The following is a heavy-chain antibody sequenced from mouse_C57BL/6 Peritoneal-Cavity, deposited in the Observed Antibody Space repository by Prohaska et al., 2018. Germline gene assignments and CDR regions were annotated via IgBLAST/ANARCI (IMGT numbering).Heavy chain of an antibody. CDR3: ATGTYFDY. CDR1: GYPFTSYW. Sequence: SVKMSCKASGYPFTSYWITWVKQRPGQGLEWIGDIYPGSGSTNDNEKFKGKDTLTVDKASSTAYMELRSLTSEDSAVYYCATGTYFDYWGQGTTLTVSS. CDR2: IYPGSGST. J-gene: IGHJ2*01. D-gene: IGHD4-1*01. V-gene: IGHV1-55*01.